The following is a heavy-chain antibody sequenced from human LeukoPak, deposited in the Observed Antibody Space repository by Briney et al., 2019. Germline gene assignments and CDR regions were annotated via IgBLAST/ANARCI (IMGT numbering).Heavy chain of an antibody. CDR1: GFTFSNHW. J-gene: IGHJ4*02. V-gene: IGHV3-7*01. CDR3: ARHVPRGRSDFDC. CDR2: IDEDGDVK. D-gene: IGHD5-12*01. Sequence: PGGSLRLSCAASGFTFSNHWMAWVRQTPGRGPEGVANIDEDGDVKSYAESVKGRVSVSRDNGRTSLYLQMNSLRAEDTAIYYCARHVPRGRSDFDCWGQGVLVTVS.